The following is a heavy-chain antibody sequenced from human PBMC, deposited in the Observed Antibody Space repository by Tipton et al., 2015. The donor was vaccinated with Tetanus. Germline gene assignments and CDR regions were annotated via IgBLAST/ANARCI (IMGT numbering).Heavy chain of an antibody. CDR2: IYYSGST. CDR1: GGSISSYY. V-gene: IGHV4-59*01. Sequence: TLSLTCTVSGGSISSYYWSWIRQPPGKGLEWIGYIYYSGSTYYNPSLKSRVTISVDTSKNQFFLKLSSVTAADTAVYYCARGYSYGYSYWYFDLWGRGTLVTVSS. D-gene: IGHD5-18*01. J-gene: IGHJ2*01. CDR3: ARGYSYGYSYWYFDL.